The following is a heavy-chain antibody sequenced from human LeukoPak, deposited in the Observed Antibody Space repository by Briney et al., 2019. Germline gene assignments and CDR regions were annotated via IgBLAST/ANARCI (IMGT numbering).Heavy chain of an antibody. V-gene: IGHV6-1*01. J-gene: IGHJ4*02. Sequence: SQTLSLTCAISGDSVSSNSAAWNWIRQSPSRGLEWLGRTYYRSKWYNDYAVSVKSQITINPDTSKNQFSLQLNSVTPEDTAVYYCARGYSGSYYAGRYFDYWGQGTLVTVSS. D-gene: IGHD1-26*01. CDR2: TYYRSKWYN. CDR1: GDSVSSNSAA. CDR3: ARGYSGSYYAGRYFDY.